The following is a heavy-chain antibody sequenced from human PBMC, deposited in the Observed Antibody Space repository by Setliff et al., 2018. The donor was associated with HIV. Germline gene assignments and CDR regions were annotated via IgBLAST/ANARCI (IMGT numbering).Heavy chain of an antibody. J-gene: IGHJ2*01. Sequence: SETLSLTCTVSGGSISSSTYYWGWIRQPPGKGLEWIGTISYSGSTYYNPSLKSRVIISVDTSKNQFSLKLSSVTAADTAVYYCASPRGYCSGGTCHFWYFDLWGRDTLVTVSS. V-gene: IGHV4-39*01. CDR1: GGSISSSTYY. D-gene: IGHD2-15*01. CDR2: ISYSGST. CDR3: ASPRGYCSGGTCHFWYFDL.